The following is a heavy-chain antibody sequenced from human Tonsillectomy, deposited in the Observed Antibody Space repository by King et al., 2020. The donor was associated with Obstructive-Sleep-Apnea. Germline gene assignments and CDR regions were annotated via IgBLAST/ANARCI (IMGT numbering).Heavy chain of an antibody. J-gene: IGHJ4*02. CDR2: ISYDGNYK. CDR1: GFTFSSYG. D-gene: IGHD5-12*01. Sequence: VQLVESGGGVVQPGRSLRLSCAASGFTFSSYGMHWVRQAPGKGLEWVAVISYDGNYKYYADSVKGRFTISRDNSKNTLYLQMYSLRAGDTAVYYCAKGPDGGYDNYFDYWGQGTLVTVSS. V-gene: IGHV3-30*18. CDR3: AKGPDGGYDNYFDY.